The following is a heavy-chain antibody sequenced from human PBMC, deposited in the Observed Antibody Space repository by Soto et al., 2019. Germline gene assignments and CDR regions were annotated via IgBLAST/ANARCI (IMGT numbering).Heavy chain of an antibody. CDR1: GYSFTSYW. Sequence: PGESLKISCKGSGYSFTSYWISWVRQMPGKGLEWMGRIDPSDSYTNYSPSFQGHVTISADKSISTAYLQWSSLKASDTAMYYCASPRYSGSYSYGMDVWGQGTTVTVSS. CDR2: IDPSDSYT. V-gene: IGHV5-10-1*01. J-gene: IGHJ6*02. CDR3: ASPRYSGSYSYGMDV. D-gene: IGHD1-26*01.